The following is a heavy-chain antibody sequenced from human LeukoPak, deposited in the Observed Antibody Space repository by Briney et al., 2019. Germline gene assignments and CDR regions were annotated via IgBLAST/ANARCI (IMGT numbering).Heavy chain of an antibody. CDR2: IHYSGSS. Sequence: SETLSLTCSVSGDSVSGFYWNWIRQPPGKKLEWIGNIHYSGSSNYNPSLKSRVTMSIDTSRNQFFLKLSSVTAADTAVYYCARWAYSSGWTSFDYWGQGTLVTVSS. CDR3: ARWAYSSGWTSFDY. CDR1: GDSVSGFY. D-gene: IGHD6-19*01. J-gene: IGHJ4*02. V-gene: IGHV4-59*02.